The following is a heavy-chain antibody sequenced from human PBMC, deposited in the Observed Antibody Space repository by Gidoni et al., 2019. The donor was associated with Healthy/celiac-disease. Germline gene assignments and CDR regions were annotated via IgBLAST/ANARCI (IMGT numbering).Heavy chain of an antibody. V-gene: IGHV3-33*01. CDR1: GFTFSSYG. J-gene: IGHJ3*02. D-gene: IGHD6-19*01. CDR2: IWYDGSNK. Sequence: QVQLVESGGGVVQPGRSLRLSCAASGFTFSSYGMRWVRQAPGKGLEWVAVIWYDGSNKYYADSVKGRFTISRDNSKNTLYLQMNSLRAEDTAVYYCAREAPYSSGWSDAFDIWGQGTMVTVSS. CDR3: AREAPYSSGWSDAFDI.